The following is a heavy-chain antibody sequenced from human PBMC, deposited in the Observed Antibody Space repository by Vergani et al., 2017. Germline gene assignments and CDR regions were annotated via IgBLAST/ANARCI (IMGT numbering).Heavy chain of an antibody. V-gene: IGHV5-51*01. CDR3: ARHIEQLGPHYYYYYYMDV. CDR1: GYSFTSYW. Sequence: EVQLVQSGAEVKKPGESLKISCKGSGYSFTSYWIGWVRQMPGKGLEWMGIIYPGDSDTRCSPSFQGQVTISADKSISTAYLQWSSLKASDTAMYYCARHIEQLGPHYYYYYYMDVWGKGTTVTVSS. J-gene: IGHJ6*03. D-gene: IGHD6-6*01. CDR2: IYPGDSDT.